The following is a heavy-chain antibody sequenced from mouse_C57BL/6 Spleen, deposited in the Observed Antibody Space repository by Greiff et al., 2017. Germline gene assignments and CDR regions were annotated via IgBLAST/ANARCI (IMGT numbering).Heavy chain of an antibody. V-gene: IGHV1-66*01. CDR2: IYPGSGNT. J-gene: IGHJ4*01. D-gene: IGHD1-1*02. CDR1: GYSFTSYY. CDR3: AREVGRFYAMDY. Sequence: VQLQQSGPELVKPGASVKISCKASGYSFTSYYIHWVKQRPGQGLEWIGWIYPGSGNTKYNEKFKGKATLTADTSSSTAYMQLSSLTSEDSAVYYCAREVGRFYAMDYWGQGTSVTVSS.